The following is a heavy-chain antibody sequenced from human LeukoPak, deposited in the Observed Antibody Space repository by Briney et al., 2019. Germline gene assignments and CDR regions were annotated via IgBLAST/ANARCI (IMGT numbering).Heavy chain of an antibody. CDR1: GYSISSGYY. CDR3: TRDLTQYYDVWSGSHGFDL. V-gene: IGHV4-38-2*02. CDR2: IYHSGST. Sequence: SETLSLTCTVSGYSISSGYYWGWLRQPPGKGLEWIGSIYHSGSTYYNPSLKSRVTISVDTSKNQFSLKLSSVTAADTAVYYCTRDLTQYYDVWSGSHGFDLWGQGTMVIVSS. J-gene: IGHJ3*01. D-gene: IGHD3-3*01.